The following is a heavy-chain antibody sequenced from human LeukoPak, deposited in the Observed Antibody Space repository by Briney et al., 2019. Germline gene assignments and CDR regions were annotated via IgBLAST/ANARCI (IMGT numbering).Heavy chain of an antibody. CDR2: ISSSGSTI. J-gene: IGHJ5*02. CDR3: ARDGSSSWDPDLNWFDP. CDR1: GFTFGDYA. V-gene: IGHV3-48*03. D-gene: IGHD6-13*01. Sequence: PGRSLRLSCTTSGFTFGDYAMSWFRQAPGKGLEWVSYISSSGSTIYYADSVKGRFTISRDNAKNSLYLQMNSLRAEDTAVYYCARDGSSSWDPDLNWFDPWGQGTLVTVSS.